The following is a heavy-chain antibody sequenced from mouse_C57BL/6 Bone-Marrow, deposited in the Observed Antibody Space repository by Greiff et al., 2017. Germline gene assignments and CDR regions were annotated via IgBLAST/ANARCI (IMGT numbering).Heavy chain of an antibody. D-gene: IGHD2-1*01. CDR2: IDPSDSYT. V-gene: IGHV1-59*01. J-gene: IGHJ4*01. Sequence: VQLQQPGAELVRPGTSVKLSCKASGYTFTSYWMHWVKQRPGQGLEWIGVIDPSDSYTNYNQKFKGKATLTVDTSSSTAYMQLSSLTSKDSAVYYCAREELYYGNFYAMDYWGQGTSVTVSS. CDR1: GYTFTSYW. CDR3: AREELYYGNFYAMDY.